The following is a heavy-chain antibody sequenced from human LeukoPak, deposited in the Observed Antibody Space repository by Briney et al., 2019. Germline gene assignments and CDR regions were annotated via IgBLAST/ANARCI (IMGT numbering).Heavy chain of an antibody. CDR1: GLTFSDYH. Sequence: PGGSLRLSCAASGLTFSDYHMSWIRQAPGKVLEWVSHISDNGRTKYYANSVQGRFTVSRDNAKNSLYLQMNSLRADDTAVYYCATVHFGYFTFWGQGTLVPVSS. V-gene: IGHV3-11*01. CDR3: ATVHFGYFTF. CDR2: ISDNGRTK. D-gene: IGHD3-3*01. J-gene: IGHJ4*02.